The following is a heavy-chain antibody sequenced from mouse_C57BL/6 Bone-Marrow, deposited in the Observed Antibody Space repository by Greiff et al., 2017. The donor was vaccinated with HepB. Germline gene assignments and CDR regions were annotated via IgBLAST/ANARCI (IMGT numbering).Heavy chain of an antibody. CDR2: ISDGGSYT. V-gene: IGHV5-4*01. J-gene: IGHJ2*01. CDR1: GFTFSSYA. D-gene: IGHD2-5*01. Sequence: EVKLMESGGGLVKPGGSLKLSCAASGFTFSSYAMSWVRQTPEKRLEWVATISDGGSYTYYPDNVKGRFTISRDNAKNNLYLQMSHLKSEDTAMYYCARDRDSNYVVGFDYWGQGTTLTVSS. CDR3: ARDRDSNYVVGFDY.